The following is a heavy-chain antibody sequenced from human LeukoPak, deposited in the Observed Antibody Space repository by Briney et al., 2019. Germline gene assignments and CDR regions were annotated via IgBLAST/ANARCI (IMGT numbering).Heavy chain of an antibody. Sequence: PSETLSLTCAVYGGSFSGYYWSWIRQPPGKGLEWIGEINHSGSTNYNPSLKSRVTISVDTSKNQFSLKLSSVTAADTAVYYRARAIRMGRLYYYYYMDVWGKGTTVTISS. D-gene: IGHD5-12*01. CDR2: INHSGST. CDR3: ARAIRMGRLYYYYYMDV. CDR1: GGSFSGYY. V-gene: IGHV4-34*01. J-gene: IGHJ6*03.